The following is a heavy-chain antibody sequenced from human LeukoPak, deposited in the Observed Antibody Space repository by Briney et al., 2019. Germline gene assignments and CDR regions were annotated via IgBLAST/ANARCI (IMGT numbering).Heavy chain of an antibody. D-gene: IGHD3-10*01. CDR2: ISGSGGST. J-gene: IGHJ6*03. CDR3: ARDSSPWRFGELGVEYYYYMDV. CDR1: GFTFNSYA. Sequence: GGSLRLSCAASGFTFNSYAMSWVRQAPGKGLEWVSAISGSGGSTYYADSVKGRFTISRDNAKNSLYLQMNSLRAEDTAVYYCARDSSPWRFGELGVEYYYYMDVWGKGTTVTVSS. V-gene: IGHV3-23*01.